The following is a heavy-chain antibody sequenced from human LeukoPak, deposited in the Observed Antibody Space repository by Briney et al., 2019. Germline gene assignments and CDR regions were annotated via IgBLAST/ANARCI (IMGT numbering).Heavy chain of an antibody. V-gene: IGHV4-39*07. J-gene: IGHJ4*02. CDR3: ARPLASIAVAGYANRGVLGY. CDR2: INHSGST. D-gene: IGHD6-19*01. CDR1: GDSISRSTYH. Sequence: SETLSLTCSVSGDSISRSTYHWAWIRQPPGKGLEWIGEINHSGSTNYNPSLKSRVTISVDTSKNQFSLKLSSVTAADTAVYYCARPLASIAVAGYANRGVLGYWGQGTLVTVSS.